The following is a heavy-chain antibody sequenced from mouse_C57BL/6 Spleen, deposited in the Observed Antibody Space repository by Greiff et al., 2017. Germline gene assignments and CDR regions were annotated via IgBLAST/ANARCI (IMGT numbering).Heavy chain of an antibody. Sequence: VQLQQSGPELVKPGASVKISCKASGYSFTGYYMNWVKQSPEQSLEWIGEINPSTGGTTYNQKFKAKATLTVDKSSSTAYMPLKSLTSEDSAVYYCARRRVTTVVPYYFDYWGQGTTLTVSS. CDR2: INPSTGGT. V-gene: IGHV1-42*01. CDR3: ARRRVTTVVPYYFDY. D-gene: IGHD1-1*01. J-gene: IGHJ2*01. CDR1: GYSFTGYY.